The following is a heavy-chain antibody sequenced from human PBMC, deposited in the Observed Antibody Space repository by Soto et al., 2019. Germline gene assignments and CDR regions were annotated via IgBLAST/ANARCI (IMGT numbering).Heavy chain of an antibody. CDR1: GYTFTSYA. V-gene: IGHV1-3*01. D-gene: IGHD3-10*01. J-gene: IGHJ4*02. Sequence: ASVTVSCKASGYTFTSYAMRWVRQPPGQRLEWMGWINAGNGNTKYSQKFQGRVTITRDTSASTAYMELSSLRFEDTAVYYCAREALGLLWFGESVWDYWGQGTLVTVSS. CDR2: INAGNGNT. CDR3: AREALGLLWFGESVWDY.